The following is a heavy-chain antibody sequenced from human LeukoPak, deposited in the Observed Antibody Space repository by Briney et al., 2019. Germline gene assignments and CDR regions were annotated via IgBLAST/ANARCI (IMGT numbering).Heavy chain of an antibody. J-gene: IGHJ4*02. Sequence: GGSLRLSCAASGFTFSSYWMTWVRQAPGKGLEWVSTISDDGSGTYYADSVKGRFTISRDNSKNTLSLQINSLRAEDSAVYYCATDRERDPSVYYLVGGQGTLITVS. CDR1: GFTFSSYW. D-gene: IGHD3-22*01. CDR3: ATDRERDPSVYYLV. CDR2: ISDDGSGT. V-gene: IGHV3-23*01.